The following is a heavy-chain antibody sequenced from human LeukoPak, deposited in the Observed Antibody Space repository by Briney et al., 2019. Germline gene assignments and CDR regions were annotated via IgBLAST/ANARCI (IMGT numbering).Heavy chain of an antibody. J-gene: IGHJ4*02. CDR2: INHSGST. Sequence: SETLSLTCAVSGGSFSGYCWSWIRQPPGKGLEWIGEINHSGSTNNNPSLKSRVTISVDTSKNQFSLNLSSETAADTAVYYCARREGDTSMVRSFDYWGQGTLVTVSS. CDR1: GGSFSGYC. V-gene: IGHV4-34*01. CDR3: ARREGDTSMVRSFDY. D-gene: IGHD5-18*01.